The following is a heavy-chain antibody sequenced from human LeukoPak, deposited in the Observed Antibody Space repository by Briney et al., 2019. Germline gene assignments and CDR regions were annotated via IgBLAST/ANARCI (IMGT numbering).Heavy chain of an antibody. CDR2: IWSDGSNQ. CDR3: AKDAQRGFDYSNSLEN. CDR1: KFTFSHYG. V-gene: IGHV3-33*06. Sequence: GGSLRLSCAAAKFTFSHYGMHWVRQALGKGLEWVAVIWSDGSNQYYADSVKGRFTISRDNSQNTVFLQMNSLRAEDTGVYYCAKDAQRGFDYSNSLENWGQGTLVTVSS. D-gene: IGHD4-11*01. J-gene: IGHJ4*02.